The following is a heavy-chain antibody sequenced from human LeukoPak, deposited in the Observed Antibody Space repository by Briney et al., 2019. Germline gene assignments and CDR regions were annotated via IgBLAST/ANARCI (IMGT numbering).Heavy chain of an antibody. Sequence: GGSLRLSCAASGFTFSSYGMHWVRQAPGKGLEWVAVIWYGGSNKYYADSVKGRFTISRDNSKNTLYLQMNSLRAEDTAVYYCASLNDGRAFDIWGQGTMVTVSS. CDR2: IWYGGSNK. J-gene: IGHJ3*02. D-gene: IGHD1-1*01. V-gene: IGHV3-33*08. CDR3: ASLNDGRAFDI. CDR1: GFTFSSYG.